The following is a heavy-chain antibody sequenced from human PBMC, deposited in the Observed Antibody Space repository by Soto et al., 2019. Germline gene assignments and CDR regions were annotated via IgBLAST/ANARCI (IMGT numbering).Heavy chain of an antibody. CDR3: ARAYYDTSGYSLDP. CDR1: GGSISSYY. D-gene: IGHD3-22*01. J-gene: IGHJ5*02. Sequence: QVQLQESGPGLVKPSETLSLTCTVSGGSISSYYWSWIRQPPGKGLEWIGYIYYSESTNYNPSLKRRGIKTVEPSKKQVPPRPKSWTGAGTALYYCARAYYDTSGYSLDPWGQGTLVTVSS. CDR2: IYYSEST. V-gene: IGHV4-59*08.